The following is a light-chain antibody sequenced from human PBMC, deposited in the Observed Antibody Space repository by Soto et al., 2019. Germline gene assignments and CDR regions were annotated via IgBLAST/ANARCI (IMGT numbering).Light chain of an antibody. J-gene: IGKJ2*01. V-gene: IGKV3-15*01. CDR3: QQSNNWPYT. CDR1: QSVSDN. Sequence: EIVMTQSPATLSVSPGERVILSCRASQSVSDNLAWYQQKPGQAPRLHIYGASTRATTIPARFSGSGSGTEFTITLSSLQSEDFAVYYCQQSNNWPYTFGQGTRLDIK. CDR2: GAS.